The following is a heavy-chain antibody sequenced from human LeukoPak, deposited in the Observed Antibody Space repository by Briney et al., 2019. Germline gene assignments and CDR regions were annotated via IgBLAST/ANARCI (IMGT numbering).Heavy chain of an antibody. CDR1: GYTFTGYY. D-gene: IGHD3-3*01. CDR2: INPNSGGT. CDR3: ARATFGYDFWSGLTLPAEYFQH. V-gene: IGHV1-2*02. Sequence: ASVKVSCKASGYTFTGYYMHWVRQAPGQGLEWMGWINPNSGGTNYAQKFQGRVTMTRDTSISTAYMELSRLRSDDTAVYYCARATFGYDFWSGLTLPAEYFQHWGQGTLVTVSS. J-gene: IGHJ1*01.